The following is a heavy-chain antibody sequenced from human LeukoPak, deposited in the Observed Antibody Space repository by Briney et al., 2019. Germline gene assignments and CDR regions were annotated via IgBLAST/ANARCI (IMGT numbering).Heavy chain of an antibody. V-gene: IGHV3-11*04. CDR3: AIQITMIVVVPYFDY. D-gene: IGHD3-22*01. Sequence: PGGSLRLSCAASALTISDYYMTWIRQAPGKGLEWVAYISSSGSTIYSVYSVKGRFTVSRDNAKNALFLHMNSLRAEDTAIYYGAIQITMIVVVPYFDYWGQGTLVTVSS. CDR1: ALTISDYY. J-gene: IGHJ4*02. CDR2: ISSSGSTI.